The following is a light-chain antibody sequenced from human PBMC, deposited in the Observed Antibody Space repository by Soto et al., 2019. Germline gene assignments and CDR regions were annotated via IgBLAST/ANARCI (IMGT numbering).Light chain of an antibody. J-gene: IGKJ5*01. CDR1: QSVSSY. Sequence: VLTQSPATLSFSPGESATLSCRASQSVSSYLAWYQQKPGQAPRLLIYDASNRATGIPDRFSGSGSGTDFTLTISRLEPEDFAVYYCQQRSNWAYTCGQGTRLEIK. CDR3: QQRSNWAYT. V-gene: IGKV3-11*01. CDR2: DAS.